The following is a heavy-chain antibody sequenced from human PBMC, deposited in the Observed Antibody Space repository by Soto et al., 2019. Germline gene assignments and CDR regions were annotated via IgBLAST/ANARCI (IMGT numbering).Heavy chain of an antibody. D-gene: IGHD6-13*01. Sequence: SETLSLICTVSGGSISSGGYYWSWIRQHPGKGLEWIGYIYYSGSTYYNPSLKSRVTISVDTSKNQFSLKLSSVTAADTAVYYCARVFSDSSSFFDPWGQGTLVTV. V-gene: IGHV4-31*03. CDR2: IYYSGST. CDR3: ARVFSDSSSFFDP. J-gene: IGHJ5*02. CDR1: GGSISSGGYY.